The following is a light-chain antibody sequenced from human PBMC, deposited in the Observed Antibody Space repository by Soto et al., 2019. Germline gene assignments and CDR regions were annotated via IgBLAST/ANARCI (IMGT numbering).Light chain of an antibody. J-gene: IGKJ1*01. CDR2: GAS. Sequence: EIVLTQSPGTLSLSPGERATLSCRVSQSVSRSYLAWYQQKHGQAPRLLIYGASSRATGIPDRFSGSGSETDFTLTISRLEPEDFAVYYCQQYDSSLPWTFGQGTKVEI. CDR3: QQYDSSLPWT. V-gene: IGKV3-20*01. CDR1: QSVSRSY.